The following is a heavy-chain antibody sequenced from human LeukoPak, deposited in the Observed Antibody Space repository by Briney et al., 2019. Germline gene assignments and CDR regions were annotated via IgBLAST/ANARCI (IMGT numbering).Heavy chain of an antibody. V-gene: IGHV3-53*01. CDR3: AKGSSWLYYFDY. CDR2: IYSGGST. D-gene: IGHD6-13*01. J-gene: IGHJ4*02. Sequence: GGSLRLSCAASGFTVSSNYMSWVRQAPGKGLEWVSVIYSGGSTYYADSVKGRFTISRDNSKNTLYLQMNSLRAEDTAVYYCAKGSSWLYYFDYWGQGTLVTVSS. CDR1: GFTVSSNY.